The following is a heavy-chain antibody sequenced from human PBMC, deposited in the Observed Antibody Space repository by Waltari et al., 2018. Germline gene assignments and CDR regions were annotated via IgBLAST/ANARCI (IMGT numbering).Heavy chain of an antibody. J-gene: IGHJ4*02. CDR3: ARRETIFGVVSDY. CDR2: IYHSGST. Sequence: QVQLQESGPGLVKPSETLSLTCAVSGYSISSGYYWGWIRQPPGKGLEWIGSIYHSGSTYYNPSLKSRVTISVDTSKNQFSLKLSSVTAADTAVYYCARRETIFGVVSDYWGQGTLVTVSS. V-gene: IGHV4-38-2*01. CDR1: GYSISSGYY. D-gene: IGHD3-3*01.